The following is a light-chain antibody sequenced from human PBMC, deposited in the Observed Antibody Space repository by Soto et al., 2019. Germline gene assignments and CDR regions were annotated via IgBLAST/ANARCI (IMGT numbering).Light chain of an antibody. Sequence: DIQRTQSTSSLSASVGDRVTITCQASHDISNYLNWFQQKPGKAPNLLIYDASNLETGVPSRFSGSGSGTDFTLTISNLQPEDFATYYCQQLNAYTLTFGQGTRLEIK. V-gene: IGKV1-33*01. J-gene: IGKJ5*01. CDR3: QQLNAYTLT. CDR2: DAS. CDR1: HDISNY.